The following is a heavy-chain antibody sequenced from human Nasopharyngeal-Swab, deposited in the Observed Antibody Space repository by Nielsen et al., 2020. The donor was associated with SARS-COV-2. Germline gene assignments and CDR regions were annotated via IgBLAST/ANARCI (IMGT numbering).Heavy chain of an antibody. J-gene: IGHJ3*02. Sequence: GGSLRLSCAASGFTFDDYAMHWVRQAPGKGLEWVSGISWNSGSIGYADSVKGRFTISRDNAKNSLYLQMNSLRAEDTALYYCAKLAFVGTTYDAFDIWGRGTMVTVSS. D-gene: IGHD7-27*01. V-gene: IGHV3-9*01. CDR1: GFTFDDYA. CDR2: ISWNSGSI. CDR3: AKLAFVGTTYDAFDI.